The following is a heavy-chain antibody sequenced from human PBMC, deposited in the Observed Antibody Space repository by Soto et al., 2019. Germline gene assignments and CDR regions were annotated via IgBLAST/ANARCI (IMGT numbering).Heavy chain of an antibody. CDR3: AKKGDYIWGSYRVYYYYMDV. CDR2: ISGSGGST. V-gene: IGHV3-23*01. J-gene: IGHJ6*03. Sequence: GGSLRLSCAASGFTFSSYAMSWVRQAPGKGLEWVSAISGSGGSTYYADSVKGRFTISRDNSKNTLYLQMNSLRAEDTAVYYCAKKGDYIWGSYRVYYYYMDVWGKGTTVTVSS. CDR1: GFTFSSYA. D-gene: IGHD3-16*01.